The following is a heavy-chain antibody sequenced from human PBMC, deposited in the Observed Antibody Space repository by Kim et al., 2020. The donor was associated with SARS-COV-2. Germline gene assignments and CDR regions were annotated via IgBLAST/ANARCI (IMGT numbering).Heavy chain of an antibody. V-gene: IGHV4-59*01. J-gene: IGHJ3*01. CDR3: ARAVIVVPASERGGDAFDV. D-gene: IGHD2-2*01. Sequence: KSRASISLDTSKNQFSLKLSSVTAADTAVYYCARAVIVVPASERGGDAFDVWGQGSLVSVSS.